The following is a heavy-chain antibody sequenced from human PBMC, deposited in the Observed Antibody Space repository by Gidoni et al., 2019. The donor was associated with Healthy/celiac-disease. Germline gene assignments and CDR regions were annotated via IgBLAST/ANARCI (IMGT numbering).Heavy chain of an antibody. V-gene: IGHV4-34*01. CDR3: ARQSPYYGMDV. Sequence: QVQLQQWGAGLLKPSETLSLTCAVYGGSFSVYYWSWIRQPPGKGLEWIGEINHSGSTNYNPSLKSRVTISVDTSKNQFSLKLSSVTAADTAVYYCARQSPYYGMDVWGQGTTVTVSS. CDR1: GGSFSVYY. J-gene: IGHJ6*02. CDR2: INHSGST.